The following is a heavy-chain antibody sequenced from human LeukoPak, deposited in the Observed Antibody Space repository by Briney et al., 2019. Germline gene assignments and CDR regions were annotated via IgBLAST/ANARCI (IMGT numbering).Heavy chain of an antibody. D-gene: IGHD5-18*01. CDR1: GYTFTGYY. CDR2: INPNSGGT. CDR3: ASTTAMVMNYFDY. V-gene: IGHV1-2*06. J-gene: IGHJ4*02. Sequence: ASVKVSCKPSGYTFTGYYMHWVRQAPGQGLEWMGRINPNSGGTNYAQKFQGRVTMTRDTSISTAYMELSSLRSEDTAVYYCASTTAMVMNYFDYWGQGTLVTVSS.